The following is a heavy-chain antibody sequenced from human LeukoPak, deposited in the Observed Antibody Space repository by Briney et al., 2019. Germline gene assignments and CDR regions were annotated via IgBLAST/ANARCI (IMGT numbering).Heavy chain of an antibody. V-gene: IGHV4-31*03. J-gene: IGHJ4*02. CDR1: GGSISSGGYY. D-gene: IGHD3-9*01. Sequence: PSQTLSLTCTVSGGSISSGGYYWSWIRQHPGKGLEWIGYIYYSGSTYYNPSLKSRVTISVDTSKNQFSLKLSSVTAADTAVCYCARGRYFDWSYYFDYWGQGTLVTVSS. CDR3: ARGRYFDWSYYFDY. CDR2: IYYSGST.